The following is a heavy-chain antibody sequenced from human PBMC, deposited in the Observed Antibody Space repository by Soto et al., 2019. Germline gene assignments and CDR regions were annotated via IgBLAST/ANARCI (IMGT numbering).Heavy chain of an antibody. J-gene: IGHJ6*03. V-gene: IGHV4-34*01. Sequence: PSETLSLTCAVYGGSFSGYYWSWIRQPPGKGLEWIGEINHSGSTNYNPSLKSRVTISVDTSKNQFSLKLSSVTAADTAVYYCARGLYDYGDYSYYYYYMDVWGKGTTVTVSS. CDR1: GGSFSGYY. CDR3: ARGLYDYGDYSYYYYYMDV. CDR2: INHSGST. D-gene: IGHD4-17*01.